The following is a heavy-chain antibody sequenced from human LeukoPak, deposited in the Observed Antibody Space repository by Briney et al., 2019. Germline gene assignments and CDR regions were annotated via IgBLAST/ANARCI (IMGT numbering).Heavy chain of an antibody. D-gene: IGHD5-18*01. J-gene: IGHJ5*02. CDR2: IIPIFGTA. V-gene: IGHV1-69*13. CDR3: GRGLPEAMVLNWFAP. Sequence: SVKVSCKASGGTFSSYAISWVRQAPGQGLEWMGGIIPIFGTANYAQKFQGRVTITADESTSTAYMELSSLRSEDTAVYYCGRGLPEAMVLNWFAPWGQGTLVPVPS. CDR1: GGTFSSYA.